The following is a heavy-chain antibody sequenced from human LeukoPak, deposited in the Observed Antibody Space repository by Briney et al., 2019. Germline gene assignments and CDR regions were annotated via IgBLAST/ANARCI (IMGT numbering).Heavy chain of an antibody. J-gene: IGHJ3*02. Sequence: SSVKVSCKASGYTFTAYYIHWVRQAPGQGLEWMGRIIPIFGTANYAQKFQGRVTITTDESTSTAYMELSSLRSEDTAVYYCARDRKWSAAIFDAFDIWGQGTMVTVSS. CDR3: ARDRKWSAAIFDAFDI. D-gene: IGHD3-3*01. CDR2: IIPIFGTA. V-gene: IGHV1-69*05. CDR1: GYTFTAYY.